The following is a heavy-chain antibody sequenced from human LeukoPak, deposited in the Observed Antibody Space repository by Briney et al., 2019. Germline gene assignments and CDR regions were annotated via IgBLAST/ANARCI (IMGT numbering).Heavy chain of an antibody. J-gene: IGHJ4*02. D-gene: IGHD3-3*01. V-gene: IGHV3-15*01. Sequence: GGSLRLSCVVSGFSFSDAWMSWVRQAPGKGLEWIGRIRSKTDSETTEYAAPVKRRFSISRDDSKKTLYLQMNSLKTEDTGVYYCTTGRFPPRYWGQGTLVTVSS. CDR2: IRSKTDSETT. CDR3: TTGRFPPRY. CDR1: GFSFSDAW.